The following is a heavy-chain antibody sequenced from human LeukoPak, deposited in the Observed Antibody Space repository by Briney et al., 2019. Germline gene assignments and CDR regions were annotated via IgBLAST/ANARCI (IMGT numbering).Heavy chain of an antibody. V-gene: IGHV3-23*01. D-gene: IGHD4-23*01. Sequence: IIGSGGSTYYADSVKGRFTISRDNSKNTLYLQMNSLRAEDTAVYYCAKIPGGNFYYFDYWGQGTLVTVSS. J-gene: IGHJ4*02. CDR3: AKIPGGNFYYFDY. CDR2: IIGSGGST.